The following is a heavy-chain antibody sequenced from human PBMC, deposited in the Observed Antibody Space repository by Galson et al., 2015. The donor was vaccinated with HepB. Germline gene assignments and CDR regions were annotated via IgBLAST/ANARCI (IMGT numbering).Heavy chain of an antibody. Sequence: SLRLSCAASGFTFSRYGMHWVRQAPGKGLEWVAVISCEGSNKFYADSLKGRFTISRDNSKNTLFLQMNSLRAEDTAVYYCAKETYQVLRWTRAFDIWGQGTMVTVSS. J-gene: IGHJ3*02. CDR2: ISCEGSNK. CDR1: GFTFSRYG. CDR3: AKETYQVLRWTRAFDI. D-gene: IGHD2-2*01. V-gene: IGHV3-30*18.